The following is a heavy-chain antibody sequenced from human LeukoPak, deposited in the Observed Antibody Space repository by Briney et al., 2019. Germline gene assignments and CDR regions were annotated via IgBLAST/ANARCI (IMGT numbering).Heavy chain of an antibody. CDR1: GFTFSSYE. Sequence: PGGSLRLSCAASGFTFSSYEMNWVRQAPGRGPQWVSYISSSGDTIYYADSVKGRFTTSRDNAKNSLYLQMNSLRAEDTAIYYCARGVGKSGYGDYWGQGTLVTVSS. CDR3: ARGVGKSGYGDY. CDR2: ISSSGDTI. D-gene: IGHD5-12*01. V-gene: IGHV3-48*03. J-gene: IGHJ4*02.